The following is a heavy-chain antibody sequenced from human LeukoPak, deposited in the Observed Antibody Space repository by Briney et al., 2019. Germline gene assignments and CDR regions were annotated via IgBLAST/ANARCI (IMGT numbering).Heavy chain of an antibody. Sequence: GGSLRLSCEASGFSLSISGMNWVRQAPGKGLEWVSYISSSSDLMSYVASVKGRFTISRDNSKNTLYLQMSSLRPEDTAVYYCVKGIVVVTARAFDYWGQGTLVTVSS. D-gene: IGHD2-21*02. CDR3: VKGIVVVTARAFDY. CDR1: GFSLSISG. CDR2: ISSSSDLM. V-gene: IGHV3-48*01. J-gene: IGHJ4*02.